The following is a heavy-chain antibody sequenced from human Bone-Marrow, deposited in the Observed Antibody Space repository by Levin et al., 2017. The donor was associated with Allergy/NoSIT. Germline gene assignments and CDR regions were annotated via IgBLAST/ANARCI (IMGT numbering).Heavy chain of an antibody. V-gene: IGHV1-2*06. CDR2: INPNSGGT. Sequence: ASVKVSCKASGYTFTGYYMHWVRQAPGQGLEWMGRINPNSGGTNYAQKFQGRVTMTRDTSISTAYMELSRLRSDDTAVYYCARARYCSGGSCYSYWGQGTLVTVSS. J-gene: IGHJ4*02. CDR1: GYTFTGYY. CDR3: ARARYCSGGSCYSY. D-gene: IGHD2-15*01.